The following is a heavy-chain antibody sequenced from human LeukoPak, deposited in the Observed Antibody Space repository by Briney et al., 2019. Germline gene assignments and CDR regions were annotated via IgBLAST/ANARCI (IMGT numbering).Heavy chain of an antibody. D-gene: IGHD3-10*01. CDR2: INHSGST. Sequence: SETLSLTCAVYGGSFSGYYWSWIRQPPGKGLERIGEINHSGSTNYNPSLKSRVTISVDTSKNQFSLKLSSVTAADTAVYYCARGRSWYYYGSGSYYFDYWGQGTLVTVSS. J-gene: IGHJ4*02. CDR3: ARGRSWYYYGSGSYYFDY. CDR1: GGSFSGYY. V-gene: IGHV4-34*01.